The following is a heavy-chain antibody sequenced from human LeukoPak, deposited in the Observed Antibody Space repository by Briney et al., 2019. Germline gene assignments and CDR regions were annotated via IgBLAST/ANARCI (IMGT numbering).Heavy chain of an antibody. CDR1: GFTFSSYW. CDR2: IKQDGTEK. D-gene: IGHD2-15*01. Sequence: GGSLRLSCAACGFTFSSYWMSWVRQAPGKGLGWVASIKQDGTEKYYVDSAKGRFTISRDNAKNSLYLQMNSLRAEDTAVYYCARGYCSGGSCYSAAEYWGQGTLVTVSS. CDR3: ARGYCSGGSCYSAAEY. V-gene: IGHV3-7*01. J-gene: IGHJ4*02.